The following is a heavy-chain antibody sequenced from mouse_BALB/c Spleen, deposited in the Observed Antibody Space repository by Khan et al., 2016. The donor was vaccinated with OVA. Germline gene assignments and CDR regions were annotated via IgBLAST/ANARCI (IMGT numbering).Heavy chain of an antibody. CDR3: ARGVRLTY. CDR1: GYSITSDYA. CDR2: INYSGRT. D-gene: IGHD2-14*01. Sequence: QLEESGPGLVKPSQSLSLTCTVTGYSITSDYAWNWIRQFPGNKLEWMGYINYSGRTSYHPSLKSRISITRDTSKNQFFLQLNSVTTEDTATYYCARGVRLTYWGQGTLVTVSA. V-gene: IGHV3-2*02. J-gene: IGHJ3*01.